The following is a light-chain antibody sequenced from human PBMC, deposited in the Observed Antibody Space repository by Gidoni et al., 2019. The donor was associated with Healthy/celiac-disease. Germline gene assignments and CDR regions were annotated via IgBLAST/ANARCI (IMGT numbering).Light chain of an antibody. CDR1: QDISNY. CDR3: QQYDNLPPSVT. CDR2: DAS. Sequence: DIQMTQSPSSLSASVGDRVTITGQASQDISNYLNWYQQKPGKAPKLLNYDASNLETGVPSRFSGSGSGTDFTFTISSLQPEDIATYYCQQYDNLPPSVTFGQGTRLEIK. J-gene: IGKJ5*01. V-gene: IGKV1-33*01.